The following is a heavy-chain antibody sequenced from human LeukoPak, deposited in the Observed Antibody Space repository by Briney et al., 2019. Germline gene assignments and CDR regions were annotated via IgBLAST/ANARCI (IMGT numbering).Heavy chain of an antibody. CDR1: GFTFSSYA. D-gene: IGHD3-3*01. V-gene: IGHV3-23*01. CDR2: ISGSGGRT. CDR3: AKAKYYDFWSGYYPDY. Sequence: GGSLRLSCAASGFTFSSYAMSWVRQAPGKGLEWVSAISGSGGRTYYADSVKGRFTISRDNSKNTLYLQMNSLRAEDTAVYYCAKAKYYDFWSGYYPDYWGQGTLVTVSS. J-gene: IGHJ4*02.